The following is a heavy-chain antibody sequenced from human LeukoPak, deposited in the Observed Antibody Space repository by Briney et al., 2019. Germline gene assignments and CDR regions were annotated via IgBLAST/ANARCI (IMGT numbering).Heavy chain of an antibody. Sequence: GGSLRLSCAASGFTFSSYSMNWVRQAPGKGLEWVSSISSSSSYIYYADSVKGRFTISRDNAKNSLYLQMSSLRAEDTAVYYCARDYRAVPIDYWGQGTLVTVSS. CDR3: ARDYRAVPIDY. CDR2: ISSSSSYI. V-gene: IGHV3-21*01. CDR1: GFTFSSYS. J-gene: IGHJ4*02. D-gene: IGHD6-19*01.